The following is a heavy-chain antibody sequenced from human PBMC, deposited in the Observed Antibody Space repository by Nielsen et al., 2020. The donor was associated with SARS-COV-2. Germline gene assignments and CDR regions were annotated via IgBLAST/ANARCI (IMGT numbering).Heavy chain of an antibody. D-gene: IGHD3-3*01. J-gene: IGHJ5*02. Sequence: WIRQPPGKGLEWVANIKQDGSEKYYVDPVKGRFTISRDNAKNSLYLQMNSLRAEDTAVYYCARGPGSYYDFWSGSLDYNWFDPWGQGTLVTVSS. V-gene: IGHV3-7*03. CDR3: ARGPGSYYDFWSGSLDYNWFDP. CDR2: IKQDGSEK.